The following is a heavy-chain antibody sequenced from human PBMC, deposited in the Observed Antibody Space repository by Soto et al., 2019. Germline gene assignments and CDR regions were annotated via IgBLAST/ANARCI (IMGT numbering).Heavy chain of an antibody. CDR3: ARGTVVPAAIYYYGMDV. CDR2: INWNGGST. Sequence: EVQLVESGGGVVRPGGSLRLSCAASGFTFDDYGMSWVRQAPGKGLEWVSGINWNGGSTGYADSVKGRFTISRDNAKNSLYLQMNSLGAEDTALYYCARGTVVPAAIYYYGMDVLGQGTTVTVSS. J-gene: IGHJ6*02. D-gene: IGHD2-2*01. CDR1: GFTFDDYG. V-gene: IGHV3-20*04.